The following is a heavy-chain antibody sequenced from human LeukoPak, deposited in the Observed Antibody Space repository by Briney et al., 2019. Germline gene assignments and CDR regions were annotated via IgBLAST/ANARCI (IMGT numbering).Heavy chain of an antibody. Sequence: GASVKVSCKASGYTFTNYDINWVRQATGQGLEWMGWMNPKSGNTGFAQKFQGRVTMTRDTSISTAYMELGSLRSEDTAVYYCARFTGSIDYWGQGTLVTVSS. J-gene: IGHJ4*02. CDR1: GYTFTNYD. V-gene: IGHV1-8*01. CDR3: ARFTGSIDY. CDR2: MNPKSGNT. D-gene: IGHD1-26*01.